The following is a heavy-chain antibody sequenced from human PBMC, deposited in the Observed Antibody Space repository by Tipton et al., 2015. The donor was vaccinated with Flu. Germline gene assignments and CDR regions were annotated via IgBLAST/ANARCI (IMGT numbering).Heavy chain of an antibody. CDR2: VYHSGSS. J-gene: IGHJ6*02. V-gene: IGHV4-38-2*01. CDR1: GYSISSGYY. CDR3: ARPLPPAAIVSGTDV. Sequence: TLSLTCAVSGYSISSGYYWVWIRQPPGEGLEWIGSVYHSGSSYYNPSLRSRVTISVDTSKNQFSLKLTSVTAADTAVYYCARPLPPAAIVSGTDVWGQGTTVTVSS. D-gene: IGHD2-2*01.